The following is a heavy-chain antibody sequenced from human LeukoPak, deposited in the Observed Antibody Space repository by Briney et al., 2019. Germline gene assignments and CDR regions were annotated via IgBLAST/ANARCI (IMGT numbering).Heavy chain of an antibody. CDR2: IIPIFGTA. Sequence: GASVKVSCKASGGTFSSYATSWVRQAPGQGLEWMGGIIPIFGTANYAQKFQGRVTITTDESTSTAYMELSSLRSEDTAVYYCAGVVTPYGDYFDYWGQGTLVTVSS. D-gene: IGHD4-23*01. CDR1: GGTFSSYA. CDR3: AGVVTPYGDYFDY. J-gene: IGHJ4*02. V-gene: IGHV1-69*05.